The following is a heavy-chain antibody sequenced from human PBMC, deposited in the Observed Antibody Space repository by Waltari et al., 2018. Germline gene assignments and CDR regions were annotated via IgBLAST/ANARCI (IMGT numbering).Heavy chain of an antibody. CDR3: ARELYYDILTGYYIGNYFDY. J-gene: IGHJ4*02. D-gene: IGHD3-9*01. CDR2: IYYSGST. Sequence: QLQLQESGPGLVKPSETLSLTCTVSGGSISSSSYYWGWIRQPPGKGLEWIGSIYYSGSTYYNPSLKSRVTISVDTSKNQFSLKLSSVTAADTAVYYCARELYYDILTGYYIGNYFDYWGQGTLVTVSS. CDR1: GGSISSSSYY. V-gene: IGHV4-39*07.